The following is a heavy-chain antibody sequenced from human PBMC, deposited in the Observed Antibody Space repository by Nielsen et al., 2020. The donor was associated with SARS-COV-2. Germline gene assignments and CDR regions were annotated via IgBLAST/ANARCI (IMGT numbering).Heavy chain of an antibody. CDR2: ISWNSGSI. CDR3: AKDIEQWLLVDGYRRFDP. J-gene: IGHJ5*02. V-gene: IGHV3-9*01. D-gene: IGHD6-19*01. Sequence: SLKLSCAASGFTFDDYAMHWVRQAPGKGLEWVSGISWNSGSIGYADSVKGRFTISRDNAKNSLYLQMNSLRAEDTALYYCAKDIEQWLLVDGYRRFDPWGQGTLVTVSS. CDR1: GFTFDDYA.